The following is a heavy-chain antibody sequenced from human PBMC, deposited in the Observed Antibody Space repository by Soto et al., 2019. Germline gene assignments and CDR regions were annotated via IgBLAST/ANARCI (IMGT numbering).Heavy chain of an antibody. J-gene: IGHJ2*01. CDR3: ARTIAAAGGRRYFDL. CDR1: GFTFSDYY. Sequence: QVQLVESGGGLVKPGGSLRLSCAASGFTFSDYYMSWIRQAPGKGPEWVSYISSSSSYTNYADSVKGRFTISRDNAKNSLYLQMNSLRAEATAVYYCARTIAAAGGRRYFDLWGRGTLVTVSS. D-gene: IGHD6-13*01. V-gene: IGHV3-11*05. CDR2: ISSSSSYT.